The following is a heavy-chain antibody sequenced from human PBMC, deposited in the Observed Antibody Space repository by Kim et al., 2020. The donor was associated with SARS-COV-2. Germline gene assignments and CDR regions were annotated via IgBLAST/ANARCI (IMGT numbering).Heavy chain of an antibody. CDR2: IKPDGSEK. CDR1: GFTRTYW. V-gene: IGHV3-7*01. J-gene: IGHJ3*01. Sequence: GGSLRLSCLAHGFTRTYWMTWVRQAPGKGLGWVANIKPDGSEKYFLDSVKGRFTIPRDNAQNSVSLQMNSLRAEDTTDYYCARDASVADKDGLDVWGQGTMVTVSS. CDR3: ARDASVADKDGLDV. D-gene: IGHD6-19*01.